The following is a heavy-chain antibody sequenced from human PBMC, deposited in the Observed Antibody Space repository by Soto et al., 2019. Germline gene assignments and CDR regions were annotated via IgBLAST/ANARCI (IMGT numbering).Heavy chain of an antibody. D-gene: IGHD4-17*01. CDR3: ARDSDGAFDY. CDR1: GGSISSGGYY. V-gene: IGHV4-31*03. CDR2: IYYSGST. J-gene: IGHJ4*02. Sequence: PSETLSLTCTVSGGSISSGGYYWSWIRQHPGKGLEWIGYIYYSGSTYYNPSLKSRVTISVDTSKNQFSLKLSSVTAADTAVYYCARDSDGAFDYWGQGTLVTVSS.